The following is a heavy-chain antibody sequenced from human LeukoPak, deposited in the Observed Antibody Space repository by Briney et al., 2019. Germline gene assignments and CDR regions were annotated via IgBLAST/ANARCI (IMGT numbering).Heavy chain of an antibody. Sequence: GESLKISCKGSGYSFTSYWIGWVRQMPGKGLEWMGIIYPGDSDTRYSPSFQGQVTVSADKSLSTAYLQWSSLKASDAAMYYCARRAGSGWYHLDYWGQGTLVTVSS. CDR3: ARRAGSGWYHLDY. D-gene: IGHD6-19*01. CDR2: IYPGDSDT. V-gene: IGHV5-51*01. J-gene: IGHJ4*02. CDR1: GYSFTSYW.